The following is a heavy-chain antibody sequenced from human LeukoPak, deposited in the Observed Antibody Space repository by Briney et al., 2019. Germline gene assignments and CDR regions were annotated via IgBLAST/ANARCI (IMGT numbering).Heavy chain of an antibody. CDR3: ARHVDSSGPNFDY. Sequence: SETLSLTCAVYGGSFSGYYWSWIRQPPGKGLEWIGEINHSGSTNYNPSLKSRVTISVDTSKNQFSLKLSSVTAADTAVYYCARHVDSSGPNFDYWGQGTLATVSS. D-gene: IGHD3-22*01. J-gene: IGHJ4*02. V-gene: IGHV4-34*01. CDR2: INHSGST. CDR1: GGSFSGYY.